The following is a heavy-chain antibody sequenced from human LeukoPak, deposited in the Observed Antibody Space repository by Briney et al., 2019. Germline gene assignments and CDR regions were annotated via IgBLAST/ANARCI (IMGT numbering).Heavy chain of an antibody. CDR3: ARGTGEVDTAMVTFDY. CDR1: GGSISSGGYS. Sequence: SETLSLTCAVSGGSISSGGYSWSWTRQPPGKGLEWIGYIYHSGSTYYNPSLKSRVTISVDRSKNQFSLKLSSVTAADTAVYYCARGTGEVDTAMVTFDYWGQGTLVTVSS. D-gene: IGHD5-18*01. J-gene: IGHJ4*02. CDR2: IYHSGST. V-gene: IGHV4-30-2*01.